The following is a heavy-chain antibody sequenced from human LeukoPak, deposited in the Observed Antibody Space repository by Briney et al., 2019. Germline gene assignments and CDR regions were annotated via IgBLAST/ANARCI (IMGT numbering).Heavy chain of an antibody. CDR1: RFTFSNAW. CDR3: AIDEPNYAPYDFDY. J-gene: IGHJ4*02. CDR2: IKSKVDGETT. V-gene: IGHV3-15*01. D-gene: IGHD4/OR15-4a*01. Sequence: PGGSLRLSCAASRFTFSNAWMNWVRQAPGKGLEWVGRIKSKVDGETTDYAAPVKGRFTITRDDSNNMVYLQMNSLKIEDTAVYYCAIDEPNYAPYDFDYWAREPWSPSPQ.